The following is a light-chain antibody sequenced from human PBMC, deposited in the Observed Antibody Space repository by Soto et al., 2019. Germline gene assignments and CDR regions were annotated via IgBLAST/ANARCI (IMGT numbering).Light chain of an antibody. CDR1: QSVSSSY. CDR2: DAS. J-gene: IGKJ5*01. V-gene: IGKV3D-20*02. CDR3: QQRSNWPIT. Sequence: SQSASTLSLSTGERATLSCGVSQSVSSSYLAWYQQKPGLAPRLLIYDASSRATGIPARFSGSGSGTDFTLTISSLEPEDFAVYYCQQRSNWPITFAQGTRVAIK.